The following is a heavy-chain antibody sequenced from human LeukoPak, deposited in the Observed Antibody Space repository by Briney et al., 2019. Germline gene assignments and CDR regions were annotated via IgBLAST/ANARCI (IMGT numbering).Heavy chain of an antibody. CDR3: AKHQVRSHDY. CDR1: GFTFSSYD. CDR2: IGGRGRNT. J-gene: IGHJ4*02. V-gene: IGHV3-23*01. D-gene: IGHD4-17*01. Sequence: GGSLRLSCAASGFTFSSYDMSWVRQAPGKGLEWVSAIGGRGRNTYYADSVKGRFTISRDNSKNIVYPQMNSLRAEDTAVYYCAKHQVRSHDYWGQGTLVTVSS.